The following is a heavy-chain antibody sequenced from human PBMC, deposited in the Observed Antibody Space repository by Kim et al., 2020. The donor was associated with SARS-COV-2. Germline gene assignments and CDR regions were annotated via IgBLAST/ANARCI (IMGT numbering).Heavy chain of an antibody. D-gene: IGHD3-16*01. CDR2: INTNTGNP. J-gene: IGHJ6*03. Sequence: ASVKVSCKASGYTFTSYAMNWVRQAPGQGLEWMGWINTNTGNPTYAQGFTGRFVFSLDTSVSTAYLQISSLMAEDTAVYYCASDYIWRIGGSYYYYYMDVWGKGTTVTVSS. CDR1: GYTFTSYA. V-gene: IGHV7-4-1*02. CDR3: ASDYIWRIGGSYYYYYMDV.